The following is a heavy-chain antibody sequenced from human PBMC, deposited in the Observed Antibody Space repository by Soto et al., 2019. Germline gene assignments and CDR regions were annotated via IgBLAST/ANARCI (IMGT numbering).Heavy chain of an antibody. D-gene: IGHD3-10*01. V-gene: IGHV4-34*01. CDR3: ARGRGDGYNQHWYFDL. CDR1: GGSFSGYY. Sequence: QVHLQQWGAGLLKPSETLSLTCAVYGGSFSGYYWSWIRQPPGKGLEWIGEINHSGSTNYNPSLQSRVSIPVGTSNNQFSLKLSSVTAADTAVYYCARGRGDGYNQHWYFDLWGRGTLVTVSS. CDR2: INHSGST. J-gene: IGHJ2*01.